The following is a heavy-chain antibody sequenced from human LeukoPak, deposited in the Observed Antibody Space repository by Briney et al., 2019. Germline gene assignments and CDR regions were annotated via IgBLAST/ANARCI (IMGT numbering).Heavy chain of an antibody. CDR1: GGSISSGSYS. D-gene: IGHD3-22*01. Sequence: SETLSLTCAVSGGSISSGSYSWSWIRQPPGKGLEWIGYIYHSGSTYYNPSLKSRVTISVDRSKNQFSLKLSSVTAADTAVYYCARGPRVVVVITTGYFDYWGQGTLVTVSS. CDR2: IYHSGST. J-gene: IGHJ4*02. CDR3: ARGPRVVVVITTGYFDY. V-gene: IGHV4-30-2*01.